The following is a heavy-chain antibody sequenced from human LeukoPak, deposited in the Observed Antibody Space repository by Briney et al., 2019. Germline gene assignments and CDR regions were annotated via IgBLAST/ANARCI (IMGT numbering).Heavy chain of an antibody. Sequence: PGGPLRLSCAASGFTFSSYGMHWVRQAPGKGLEWVAVISYDGSNKYYADSVKGRFTISRDNSKNTLYLQMNSLRAEDTAVYYCAKDSYYDILTGQYFDYWGQGTLVTVSS. CDR2: ISYDGSNK. D-gene: IGHD3-9*01. J-gene: IGHJ4*02. CDR1: GFTFSSYG. CDR3: AKDSYYDILTGQYFDY. V-gene: IGHV3-30*18.